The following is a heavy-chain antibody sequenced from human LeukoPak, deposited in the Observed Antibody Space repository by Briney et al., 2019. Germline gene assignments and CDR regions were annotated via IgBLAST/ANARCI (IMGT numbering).Heavy chain of an antibody. V-gene: IGHV4-59*01. CDR3: ARGPSRGSSGYHDF. CDR1: GDSISGSY. Sequence: SEILSLTCTVSGDSISGSYWNWIRQPPGKGLEWIGYIYYSGSTNYNPSLQSRVTISIDTSKIQFSLKLNSVTAADTAVYYCARGPSRGSSGYHDFWGPGTLVTVSS. D-gene: IGHD3-22*01. CDR2: IYYSGST. J-gene: IGHJ4*02.